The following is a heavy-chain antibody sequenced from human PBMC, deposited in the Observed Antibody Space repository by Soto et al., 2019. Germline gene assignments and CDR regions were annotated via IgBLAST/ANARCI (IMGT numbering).Heavy chain of an antibody. CDR2: ISAYNGNT. D-gene: IGHD3-3*01. Sequence: GASVKVSCKASGYTFTSRYMHWVRQAPGQGLEWMGWISAYNGNTNYAQKLQGRVTMTTDTSTSTAYMELRSLRSDDTAVYYCARGAAYYDFWSGYYRTYYYYGMDVWGQGTTVTVSS. J-gene: IGHJ6*02. V-gene: IGHV1-18*04. CDR3: ARGAAYYDFWSGYYRTYYYYGMDV. CDR1: GYTFTSRY.